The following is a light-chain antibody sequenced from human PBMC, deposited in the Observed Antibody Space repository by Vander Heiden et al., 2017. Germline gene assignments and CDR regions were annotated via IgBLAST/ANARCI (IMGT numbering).Light chain of an antibody. J-gene: IGKJ3*01. CDR1: QGISNY. CDR3: QKDNTAPRT. CDR2: AVS. V-gene: IGKV1-27*01. Sequence: TQITHSPSPLSASVGDRVTITCRASQGISNYLARYQQKPGKVPKLLIYAVSTLLSGVPSQFSGCGSGTDFTLTIISLQPEDVATYYCQKDNTAPRTFGHGTKVDIK.